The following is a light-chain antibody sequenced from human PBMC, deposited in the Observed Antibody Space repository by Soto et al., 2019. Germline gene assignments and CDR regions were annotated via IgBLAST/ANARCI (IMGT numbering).Light chain of an antibody. Sequence: EIVLTQSPATLSLSPGERATLSCRASQSVSSYLAWYQHKPGQAPRLLIYDASNRATGIPDRFSGSGSGTDFTLTISSLEPEDFAAYYCQQRINWPRTFGQGTKVEIK. V-gene: IGKV3-11*01. CDR3: QQRINWPRT. CDR2: DAS. J-gene: IGKJ1*01. CDR1: QSVSSY.